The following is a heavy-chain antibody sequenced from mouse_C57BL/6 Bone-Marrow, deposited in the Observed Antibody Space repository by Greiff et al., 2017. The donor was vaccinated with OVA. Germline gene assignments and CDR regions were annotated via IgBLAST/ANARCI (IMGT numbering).Heavy chain of an antibody. V-gene: IGHV3-6*01. CDR1: GYSITSGYY. CDR2: ISYDGSN. J-gene: IGHJ2*01. CDR3: ARDKGLLGVY. Sequence: EVKLMESGPGLVKPSQSLSLTCSVTGYSITSGYYWNWIRQFPGNKLEWMGYISYDGSNNYNPSLKNRISITRDTSKNQFFLKLNSVTTEDTATYYCARDKGLLGVYWGQGTTLTVSS. D-gene: IGHD3-3*01.